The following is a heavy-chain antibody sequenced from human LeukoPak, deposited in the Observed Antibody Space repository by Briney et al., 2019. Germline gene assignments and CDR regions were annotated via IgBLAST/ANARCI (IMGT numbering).Heavy chain of an antibody. CDR3: ARVSSSWYQDWYFDR. CDR2: IYISGSP. V-gene: IGHV4-61*05. Sequence: SETLSLTCTVSGGSISSSSYYCGWIRQPPGKGLEWIGRIYISGSPNYNPSLKSRVTMSVDTSKNQFSLRLTSVTAADTAVYYCARVSSSWYQDWYFDRWGRGTLVTVSS. D-gene: IGHD6-13*01. CDR1: GGSISSSSYY. J-gene: IGHJ2*01.